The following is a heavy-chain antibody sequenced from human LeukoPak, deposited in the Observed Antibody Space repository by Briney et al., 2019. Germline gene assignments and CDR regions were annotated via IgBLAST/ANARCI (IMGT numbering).Heavy chain of an antibody. V-gene: IGHV3-23*01. CDR2: ISGSGGST. CDR3: ATYRQVLLPFES. CDR1: GFTFSSYA. J-gene: IGHJ4*02. Sequence: GGSLRLSCAASGFTFSSYAMSWVRQAPGKGLEWVSAISGSGGSTYYADSVKGRFTISRDNSKNTLYLQMNSLRAEDTAIYYCATYRQVLLPFESWGQGTLVTVSS. D-gene: IGHD2-8*02.